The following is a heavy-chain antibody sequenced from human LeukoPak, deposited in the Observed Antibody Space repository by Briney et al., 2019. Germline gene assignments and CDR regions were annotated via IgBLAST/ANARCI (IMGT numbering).Heavy chain of an antibody. Sequence: MTSETLSLTCAVYGGSFSGYYWSWIRQPAGKGLEWIGRIYTSGSTNYNPSLKSRVTMSVDTSKNQFSLKLSSVTAADTAVYYCAVGRDGYNWDAFDIWGQGTMVTVSS. J-gene: IGHJ3*02. CDR2: IYTSGST. V-gene: IGHV4-59*10. CDR1: GGSFSGYY. D-gene: IGHD5-24*01. CDR3: AVGRDGYNWDAFDI.